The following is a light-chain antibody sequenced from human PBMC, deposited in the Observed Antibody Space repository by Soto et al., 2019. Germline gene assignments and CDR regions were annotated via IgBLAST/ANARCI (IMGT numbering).Light chain of an antibody. J-gene: IGKJ1*01. Sequence: DIQMTQSPSSLSASVGDTVTISCRASQTISTYVTCYQQKPGKAPKLLIYAASNLQGGVPSRFSGSGSGSHFTLTISSLQPDDFATYYSLETYSTPWTFGKGTKVEIK. CDR2: AAS. CDR1: QTISTY. CDR3: LETYSTPWT. V-gene: IGKV1-39*01.